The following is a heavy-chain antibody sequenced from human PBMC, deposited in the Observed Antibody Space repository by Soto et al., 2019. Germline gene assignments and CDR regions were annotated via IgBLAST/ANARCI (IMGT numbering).Heavy chain of an antibody. Sequence: KESGPTVVKPTQTLTLTCTFSGFSFSTSGVGVGWIRQPPGKALEWLALIYWDDTKRYSPSLKSRLTITKGTSKNQVALTMTNMDPVDTATYYCAHRIGESYYAYWGQGALITVSS. D-gene: IGHD3-16*01. CDR1: GFSFSTSGVG. CDR2: IYWDDTK. J-gene: IGHJ4*02. V-gene: IGHV2-5*02. CDR3: AHRIGESYYAY.